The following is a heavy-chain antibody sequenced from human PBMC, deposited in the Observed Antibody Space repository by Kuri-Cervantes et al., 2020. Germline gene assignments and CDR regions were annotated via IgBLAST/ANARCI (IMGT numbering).Heavy chain of an antibody. CDR3: ARDRRGYDSEYFQH. CDR2: IIPIFGTA. J-gene: IGHJ1*01. CDR1: GGTFSSYA. Sequence: SVKVSCKASGGTFSSYAISWVRQAPGQGLEWMGGIIPIFGTANYAQKFQGRVTITADESTSTAYMELSSLRDEDTAVYYCARDRRGYDSEYFQHWGQGTLVTVSS. D-gene: IGHD5-12*01. V-gene: IGHV1-69*13.